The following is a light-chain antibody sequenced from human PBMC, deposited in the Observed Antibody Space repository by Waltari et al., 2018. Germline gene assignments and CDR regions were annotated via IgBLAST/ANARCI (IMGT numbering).Light chain of an antibody. CDR2: GAS. CDR1: QSVSSSY. Sequence: EIVLTQSPGTLSLSPGERATLSCRASQSVSSSYLAWYQQKPGQAPRLLIYGASSRATGIPDRFSGSGSGTDFTLTISRLEPEDVAVYYCQQYGSSPVTFGQGTKLEI. CDR3: QQYGSSPVT. V-gene: IGKV3-20*01. J-gene: IGKJ2*01.